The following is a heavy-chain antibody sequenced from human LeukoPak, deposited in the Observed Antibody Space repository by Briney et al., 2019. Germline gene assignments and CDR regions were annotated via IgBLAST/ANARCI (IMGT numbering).Heavy chain of an antibody. D-gene: IGHD1-14*01. CDR3: AREASTTWPNWFDP. J-gene: IGHJ5*02. CDR2: ISAYNGDT. CDR1: GYAFTGYY. Sequence: ASVKVSCKVSGYAFTGYYMHWVRQAPGQGLEWMGWISAYNGDTKYSQKLQGRVTLTTDTSTSTAYMDLRSLRSDDTAVYYCAREASTTWPNWFDPWGQGTLVTVSS. V-gene: IGHV1-18*04.